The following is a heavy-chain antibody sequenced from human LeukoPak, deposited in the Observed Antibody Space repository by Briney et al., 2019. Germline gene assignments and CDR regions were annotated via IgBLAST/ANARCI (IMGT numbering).Heavy chain of an antibody. CDR2: ISGNGGRT. V-gene: IGHV3-23*01. CDR1: GFTFSNYA. CDR3: AKAHSISWPYAFDS. Sequence: SGGSLRLSCAASGFTFSNYAMAWVRQAPGKGLEWVSAISGNGGRTYSADSVQGRFTISRDNSKNTAYLQMDNLRAEDSAMYYCAKAHSISWPYAFDSWGQGTLVTVSS. D-gene: IGHD6-13*01. J-gene: IGHJ4*02.